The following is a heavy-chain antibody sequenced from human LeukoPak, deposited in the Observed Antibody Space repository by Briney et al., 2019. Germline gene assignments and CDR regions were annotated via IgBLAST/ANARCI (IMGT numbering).Heavy chain of an antibody. V-gene: IGHV3-30*18. D-gene: IGHD3-22*01. Sequence: GGSLRLSCAASGFTFNTYGMHWVRQAPGKGLEWVAVISYDGSNKYYADSVKGRFTISRDNSKNTLYLQVNGLRTEDTAVYYCAKDTGYYDSSGYLDYWGQGTLVTVSS. CDR3: AKDTGYYDSSGYLDY. CDR1: GFTFNTYG. CDR2: ISYDGSNK. J-gene: IGHJ4*02.